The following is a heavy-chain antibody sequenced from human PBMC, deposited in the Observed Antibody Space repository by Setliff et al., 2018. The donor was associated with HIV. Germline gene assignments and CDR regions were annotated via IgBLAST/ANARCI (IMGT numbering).Heavy chain of an antibody. CDR2: FDPEDGET. CDR1: GYSLTDLS. D-gene: IGHD3-22*01. V-gene: IGHV1-24*01. Sequence: GASVKVSCKVSGYSLTDLSIHWVRQAPGKGLEWMGGFDPEDGETVYAQKLQGRVTMTEDTSTDTAYMELSSLRSDDTAMYYCATIRAYYYDSSGQEYFQYWGHGTLVTVSS. CDR3: ATIRAYYYDSSGQEYFQY. J-gene: IGHJ1*01.